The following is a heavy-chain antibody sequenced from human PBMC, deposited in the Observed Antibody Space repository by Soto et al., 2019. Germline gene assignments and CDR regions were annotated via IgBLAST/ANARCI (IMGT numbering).Heavy chain of an antibody. CDR3: ESTPPRYCSGGSCYLLFFDY. V-gene: IGHV1-69*01. J-gene: IGHJ4*02. D-gene: IGHD2-15*01. Sequence: QVQLVQSGAEVKKPGSSVKVSCKASGGTFSSYAISWVRQAPGQGLEWMGGIIPIFGTANYAQKFQGRVTITADESTSTAYMELSSLRSEDTAVYYCESTPPRYCSGGSCYLLFFDYWGQGTLVTVSS. CDR2: IIPIFGTA. CDR1: GGTFSSYA.